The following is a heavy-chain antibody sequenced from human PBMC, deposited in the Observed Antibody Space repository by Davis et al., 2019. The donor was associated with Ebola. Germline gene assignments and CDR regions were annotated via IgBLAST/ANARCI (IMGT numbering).Heavy chain of an antibody. V-gene: IGHV1-69*13. Sequence: SVKVSCKASGGTFSSYAISWVRQAPGQGLEWMGGIIPIFGTANYAQKFQGRVTITADESTSTAYMELSSLRSEDTAVYYCARSYYDFWSGYYYYYYGMDVWGQGTTVTVSS. J-gene: IGHJ6*02. CDR1: GGTFSSYA. CDR3: ARSYYDFWSGYYYYYYGMDV. CDR2: IIPIFGTA. D-gene: IGHD3-3*01.